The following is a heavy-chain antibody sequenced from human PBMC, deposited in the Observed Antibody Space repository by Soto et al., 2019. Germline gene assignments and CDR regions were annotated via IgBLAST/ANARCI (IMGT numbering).Heavy chain of an antibody. CDR2: IYYTGTT. J-gene: IGHJ4*02. CDR1: GGSIRDYY. Sequence: SLTCTVSGGSIRDYYWGWIRQSPGKGLEWIGYIYYTGTTKYNPSLKSRVTISVDSSKNQFSLKLDSVTAADTAVYYCARLGGYYQAFDSWGQGTLVTVSS. V-gene: IGHV4-59*08. D-gene: IGHD3-22*01. CDR3: ARLGGYYQAFDS.